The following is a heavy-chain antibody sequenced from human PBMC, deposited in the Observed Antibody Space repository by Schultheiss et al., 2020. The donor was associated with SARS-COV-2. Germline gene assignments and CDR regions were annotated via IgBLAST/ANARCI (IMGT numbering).Heavy chain of an antibody. CDR3: ARGDYWGGMDV. J-gene: IGHJ6*02. D-gene: IGHD5-12*01. CDR2: IYYSGST. Sequence: SETLSLTCTVSGGSISSGDYYWSWIRQPPGKGLEWIGYIYYSGSTNYNPSLKSRVTISVDTSKNQFSLKLSSVTAADTAVYYCARGDYWGGMDVWGQGTTVTVSS. V-gene: IGHV4-30-4*01. CDR1: GGSISSGDYY.